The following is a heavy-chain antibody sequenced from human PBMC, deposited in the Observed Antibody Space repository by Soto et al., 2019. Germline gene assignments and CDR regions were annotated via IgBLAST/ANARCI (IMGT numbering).Heavy chain of an antibody. CDR3: ATNLGYCSGGSCYAMSWTDAFDI. V-gene: IGHV1-24*01. CDR2: FDPEDGET. CDR1: GYTLTELS. J-gene: IGHJ3*02. Sequence: ASVKVSCKVSGYTLTELSMHWVRQAPGKGLEWMGGFDPEDGETIYAQKFQGRVTMTEDTSTDTAYMELSSLRSEDTAVYYCATNLGYCSGGSCYAMSWTDAFDIWGQGTMVTVSS. D-gene: IGHD2-15*01.